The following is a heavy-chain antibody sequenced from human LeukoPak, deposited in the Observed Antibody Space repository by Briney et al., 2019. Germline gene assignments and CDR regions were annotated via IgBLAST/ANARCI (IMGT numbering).Heavy chain of an antibody. CDR2: IYYSGST. D-gene: IGHD1-26*01. J-gene: IGHJ3*02. V-gene: IGHV4-39*01. CDR3: ASEWELLLPDAFAI. CDR1: GGSISSSSYY. Sequence: SETLSLTCTVPGGSISSSSYYWGWIRQPPGKGLEWIGSIYYSGSTYYNPSLKSRVTISVDTSKNQFSLKLSSVTAADTAVYYCASEWELLLPDAFAIWGQGTMVTVSS.